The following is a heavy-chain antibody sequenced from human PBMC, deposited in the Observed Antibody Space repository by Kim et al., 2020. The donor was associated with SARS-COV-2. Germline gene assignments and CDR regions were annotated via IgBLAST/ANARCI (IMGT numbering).Heavy chain of an antibody. CDR2: ISARDGNT. CDR1: GYMFTSYG. D-gene: IGHD4-17*01. Sequence: ASVKVSCKACGYMFTSYGFSWVRRAPGQGLEWLGWISARDGNTKYGQKVQGRVIMTTDTSTNTAYMELWSLRSDDTAMYYCARGAYGDVSFDYWGQGTLVTVSS. CDR3: ARGAYGDVSFDY. V-gene: IGHV1-18*04. J-gene: IGHJ4*02.